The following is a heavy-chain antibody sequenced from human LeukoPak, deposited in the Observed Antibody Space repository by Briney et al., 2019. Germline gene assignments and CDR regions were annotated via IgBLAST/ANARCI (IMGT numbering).Heavy chain of an antibody. D-gene: IGHD2-21*02. J-gene: IGHJ3*02. Sequence: GGSLRLSCAASGFTFSSYAMSWVRQAPGKGLEWVSAISGSGGSTYYADYVKGRFTIARDNSKNTLYLQLNSLRAEDTAVYYCAKVPLAYCGGDCPNDAFDIWGQGTMVTVSS. CDR1: GFTFSSYA. V-gene: IGHV3-23*01. CDR2: ISGSGGST. CDR3: AKVPLAYCGGDCPNDAFDI.